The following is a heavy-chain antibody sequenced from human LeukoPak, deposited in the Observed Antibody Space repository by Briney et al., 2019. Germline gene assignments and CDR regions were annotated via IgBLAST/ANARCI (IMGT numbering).Heavy chain of an antibody. Sequence: GGSLRLSCAASGFTFSSYSMNWVRQAPGKGLEWVANIKQDGSEKYYVDSVKGRFTISRDNAKNSLYLQMNSLRAEDTAVYYCARDSGYSSGWYEGPDYWGQGTLVTVSS. D-gene: IGHD6-19*01. V-gene: IGHV3-7*01. CDR2: IKQDGSEK. CDR1: GFTFSSYS. CDR3: ARDSGYSSGWYEGPDY. J-gene: IGHJ4*02.